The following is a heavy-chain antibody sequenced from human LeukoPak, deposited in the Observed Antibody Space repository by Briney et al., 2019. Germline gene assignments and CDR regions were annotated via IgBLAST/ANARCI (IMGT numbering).Heavy chain of an antibody. Sequence: SETLSLTCTVSGGSISSYDWSWIRQPPGKGLEWIGYIYYSGSTNYNPSLKSRVTISVDTSKNQFSLKLSSVTAADTAVYYCARRSYYYGSGSYYFYYFDYWGQGTLVTVSS. CDR2: IYYSGST. CDR3: ARRSYYYGSGSYYFYYFDY. D-gene: IGHD3-10*01. CDR1: GGSISSYD. V-gene: IGHV4-59*08. J-gene: IGHJ4*02.